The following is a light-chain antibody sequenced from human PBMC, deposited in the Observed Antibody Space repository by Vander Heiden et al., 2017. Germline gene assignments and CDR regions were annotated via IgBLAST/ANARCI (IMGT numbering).Light chain of an antibody. CDR3: QQYGSSLYT. CDR2: GVS. V-gene: IGKV3-20*01. J-gene: IGKJ2*01. Sequence: IVLTQSPGTLSLSPGERATLSCRASQSVSSSYLAWYQKKPGQAPRLLIYGVSSRSTGIPDRCSGSGSGTDFTLTISRLEPEDFAVYYCQQYGSSLYTFGQGTKLEIK. CDR1: QSVSSSY.